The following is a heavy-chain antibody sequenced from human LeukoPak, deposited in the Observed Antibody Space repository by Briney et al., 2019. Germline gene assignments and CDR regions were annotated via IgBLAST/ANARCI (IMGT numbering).Heavy chain of an antibody. V-gene: IGHV3-7*01. CDR2: IRLDGSEN. D-gene: IGHD2-2*01. Sequence: GGSLRLSCVASGFTFSAYWMTWVRQAPGKGLDWVANIRLDGSENYYVDSVRGRFTISRDNAKNSLYLQMNSLRAEDTAVYYCARRARYCTSTSCDPIGAFDIWGQGSMVTVSS. CDR1: GFTFSAYW. CDR3: ARRARYCTSTSCDPIGAFDI. J-gene: IGHJ3*02.